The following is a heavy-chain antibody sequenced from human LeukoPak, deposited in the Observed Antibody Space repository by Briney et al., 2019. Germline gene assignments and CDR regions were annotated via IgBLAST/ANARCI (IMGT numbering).Heavy chain of an antibody. CDR2: IKQDGSEK. CDR1: GFTFSSYW. CDR3: ARDFYDGFALDY. D-gene: IGHD2/OR15-2a*01. J-gene: IGHJ4*02. Sequence: GGSLRLSCAASGFTFSSYWMSWVRQAPGKGLEWVANIKQDGSEKYYVDSVKGRFTISRDNARNSLYLQMDNLRAEDTGVYYCARDFYDGFALDYWGQGTLVTVSS. V-gene: IGHV3-7*01.